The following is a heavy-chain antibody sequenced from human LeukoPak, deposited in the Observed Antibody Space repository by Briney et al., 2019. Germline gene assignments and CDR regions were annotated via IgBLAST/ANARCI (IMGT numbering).Heavy chain of an antibody. J-gene: IGHJ6*03. V-gene: IGHV6-1*01. CDR2: TYYRSKWYN. CDR1: GDSVSSNSAA. D-gene: IGHD5-18*01. Sequence: SQTLSLTCAISGDSVSSNSAAWNWIRQSPSRGLEWLGRTYYRSKWYNDYAVSVKSRITINPDTSKNQFSLQLNSVTPEDTAVYYCARGLGYLYYYYYYMDVWGGGTTVTVSS. CDR3: ARGLGYLYYYYYYMDV.